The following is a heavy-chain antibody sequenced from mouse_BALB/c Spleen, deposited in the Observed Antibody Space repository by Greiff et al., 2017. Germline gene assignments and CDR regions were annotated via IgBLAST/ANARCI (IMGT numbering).Heavy chain of an antibody. V-gene: IGHV1-31*01. Sequence: EVQLQQSGPGLVKPGASVKISCKASGYSFTGYYMHWVKQSHVKSLEWIGRINPYNGATSYNQNFKDKASLTVDKSSSTAYMELHSLTSEDSAVYYCARPGYGYDAVFDYWGQGTTLTVSS. CDR1: GYSFTGYY. CDR3: ARPGYGYDAVFDY. J-gene: IGHJ2*01. D-gene: IGHD2-2*01. CDR2: INPYNGAT.